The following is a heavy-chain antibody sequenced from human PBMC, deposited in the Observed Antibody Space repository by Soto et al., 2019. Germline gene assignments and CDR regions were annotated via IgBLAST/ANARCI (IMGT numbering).Heavy chain of an antibody. D-gene: IGHD5-12*01. J-gene: IGHJ6*02. CDR3: ARRNGRDGYNRSYYYYGMDV. Sequence: PSETLSLTCTVSGGSVSSGSYYWSWIRQPPGKGLEWIGYIYYSGSTNYNPSLKSRVTISVDTSKNQFSLKLSSVTAADTAVYYCARRNGRDGYNRSYYYYGMDVWGQGTTVTVSS. V-gene: IGHV4-61*01. CDR1: GGSVSSGSYY. CDR2: IYYSGST.